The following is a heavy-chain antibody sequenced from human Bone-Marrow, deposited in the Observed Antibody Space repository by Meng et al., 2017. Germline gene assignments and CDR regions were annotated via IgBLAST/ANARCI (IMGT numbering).Heavy chain of an antibody. CDR1: GFTVSSNY. V-gene: IGHV3-66*01. D-gene: IGHD4/OR15-4a*01. CDR2: IYSGGST. CDR3: ARDRTHPLNY. J-gene: IGHJ4*02. Sequence: GESLKISCAASGFTVSSNYMSWVRQAPGKGLEWVSIIYSGGSTYYADSVKGRFTISRDNSKNTLYLQMNSLRAEDTAVYYCARDRTHPLNYWGQGTLVTVSS.